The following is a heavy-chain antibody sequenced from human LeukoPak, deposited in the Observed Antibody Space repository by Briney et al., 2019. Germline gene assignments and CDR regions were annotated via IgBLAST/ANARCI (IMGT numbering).Heavy chain of an antibody. CDR1: GFTFSSYA. D-gene: IGHD3-22*01. Sequence: GGSLRLSCAASGFTFSSYAMSWVRQAPGKGLEWVSAISGSGGSTYYADSVKGRFTISRDNSKNRLYLQMNSLRAEDTAVYYCAKADSSGYRHFDYWGQGTLVTVSS. CDR3: AKADSSGYRHFDY. V-gene: IGHV3-23*01. J-gene: IGHJ4*02. CDR2: ISGSGGST.